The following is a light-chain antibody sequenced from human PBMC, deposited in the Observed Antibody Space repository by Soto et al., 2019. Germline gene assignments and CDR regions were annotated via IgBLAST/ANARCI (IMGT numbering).Light chain of an antibody. V-gene: IGKV3-20*01. CDR3: QQYGGSPPST. CDR2: AAA. CDR1: QSVGYNY. J-gene: IGKJ3*01. Sequence: EIVLTQSPGTLSLSPGGRATLSCRASQSVGYNYLAWYQQKPGQAPRLLIYAAASRVTGIPDRFSGSGSGTDFTLTISRLEPEDFAVYYCQQYGGSPPSTFGPGTKVDIK.